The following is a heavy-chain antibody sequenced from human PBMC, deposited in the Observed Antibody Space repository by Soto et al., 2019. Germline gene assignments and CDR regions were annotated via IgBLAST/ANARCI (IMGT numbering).Heavy chain of an antibody. Sequence: GGSLRLSCAASGFTFSGSAMHWVRQASGKGLEWVGRIRSKANSYATAYAASVKGRFTISRDDSKNTAYLQMNSLKTEDTAVYYCTRRGTMVRGVIDYGGQGTLVTVSS. V-gene: IGHV3-73*01. CDR3: TRRGTMVRGVIDY. CDR2: IRSKANSYAT. D-gene: IGHD3-10*01. J-gene: IGHJ4*02. CDR1: GFTFSGSA.